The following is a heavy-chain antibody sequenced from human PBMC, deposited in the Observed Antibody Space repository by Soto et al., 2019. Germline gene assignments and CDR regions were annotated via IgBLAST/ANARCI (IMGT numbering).Heavy chain of an antibody. Sequence: SLRLSCAASGFTFSTYDIHWVRQVPGKGLEWVSAIGSAHDPYYLGSVKGRFSISRENAKNSLYLQMNSLTTGDTAVYYCARAYLGRLPRRADYYYALDVWGQGTTVTVSS. D-gene: IGHD1-26*01. CDR3: ARAYLGRLPRRADYYYALDV. CDR1: GFTFSTYD. V-gene: IGHV3-13*05. CDR2: IGSAHDP. J-gene: IGHJ6*02.